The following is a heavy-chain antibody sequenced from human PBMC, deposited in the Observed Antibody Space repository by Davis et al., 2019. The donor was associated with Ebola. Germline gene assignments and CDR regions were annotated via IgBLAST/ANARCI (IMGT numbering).Heavy chain of an antibody. CDR2: IIPILGIA. Sequence: AASVKVSCKASGGTFSSYTISWVRQAPGQGLEWMGRIIPILGIANYAQKFQGRVTITADKSTRTAYMELNGLRSDDTAVYYCALSIAAAAGWLDPWGQGTLVTVSS. J-gene: IGHJ5*02. CDR3: ALSIAAAAGWLDP. CDR1: GGTFSSYT. D-gene: IGHD6-13*01. V-gene: IGHV1-69*02.